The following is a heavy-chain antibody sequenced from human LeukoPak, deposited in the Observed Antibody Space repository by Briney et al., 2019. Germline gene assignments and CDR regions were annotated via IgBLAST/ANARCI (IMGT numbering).Heavy chain of an antibody. Sequence: GASVKVSCKASGYTFTSFAMNWVRQAPGQGPEWMGWINTITGNPTYAQGFTGRFVFSLDTSVSTAYLQISSLKAEDTAVYYCARDQDFRSGQCRRDFDYWGQGTLVTVSS. D-gene: IGHD3-3*01. J-gene: IGHJ4*02. CDR1: GYTFTSFA. V-gene: IGHV7-4-1*02. CDR3: ARDQDFRSGQCRRDFDY. CDR2: INTITGNP.